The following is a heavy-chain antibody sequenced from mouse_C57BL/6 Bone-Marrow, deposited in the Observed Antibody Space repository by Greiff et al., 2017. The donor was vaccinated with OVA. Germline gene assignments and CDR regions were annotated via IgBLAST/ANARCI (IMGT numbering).Heavy chain of an antibody. D-gene: IGHD1-1*01. CDR2: IHPNSGST. Sequence: QVQLQQPGAELVKPGASVKLSCKASGYTFTSYWMHWVKQRPGQGLEWIGMIHPNSGSTNYNEKFKSKATLTVDKSSSTAYMQLNSLTSEDSAVYYCARRGAYYGSRGYAMDYWGQGTSVTVSS. CDR3: ARRGAYYGSRGYAMDY. J-gene: IGHJ4*01. V-gene: IGHV1-64*01. CDR1: GYTFTSYW.